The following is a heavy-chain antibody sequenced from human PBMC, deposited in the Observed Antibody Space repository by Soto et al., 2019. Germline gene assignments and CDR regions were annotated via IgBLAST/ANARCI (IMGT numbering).Heavy chain of an antibody. D-gene: IGHD6-13*01. J-gene: IGHJ5*02. CDR3: ARFVAAAGTNWFDP. CDR1: GGTFSSYA. V-gene: IGHV1-69*06. Sequence: SVKVSCKASGGTFSSYAISWVRQAPGQGLEWMGGIIPIFGTANYAQKFQGRVTITADKSTSTAYMELSSLRSEDTAVYYCARFVAAAGTNWFDPWGQGTLVTV. CDR2: IIPIFGTA.